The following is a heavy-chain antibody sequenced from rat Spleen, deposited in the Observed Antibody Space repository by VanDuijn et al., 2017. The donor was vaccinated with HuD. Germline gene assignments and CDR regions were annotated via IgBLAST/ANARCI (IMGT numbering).Heavy chain of an antibody. CDR3: TTGRGDWGPYWYFDF. Sequence: EVQLMESGGALVQPGRSLKLSCAASGFTFSNYGMHWIRQAPTKGLEWVASISPSGGSTYYRDSVKGRFTISRDNAKSTLYLQMDSLRSGDTATYYCTTGRGDWGPYWYFDFWGPGTMVTVSS. J-gene: IGHJ1*01. V-gene: IGHV5-19*01. CDR2: ISPSGGST. CDR1: GFTFSNYG. D-gene: IGHD1-1*01.